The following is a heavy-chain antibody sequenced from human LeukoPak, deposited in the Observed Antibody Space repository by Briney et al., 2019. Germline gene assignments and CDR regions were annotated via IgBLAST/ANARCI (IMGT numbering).Heavy chain of an antibody. D-gene: IGHD5-18*01. CDR2: ISSSSGYI. Sequence: AGGSLRLSCAASGFTFSSYSMNWVRQAPGKGLEWVSSISSSSGYIYYADSVKGRFTISRDNAKNSLYLQMNSLRAEDTAVYYCARKAMGDDYWGQGTLVTVSS. V-gene: IGHV3-21*01. CDR1: GFTFSSYS. J-gene: IGHJ4*02. CDR3: ARKAMGDDY.